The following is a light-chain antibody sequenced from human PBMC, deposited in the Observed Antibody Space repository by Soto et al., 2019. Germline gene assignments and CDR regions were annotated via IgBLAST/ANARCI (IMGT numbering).Light chain of an antibody. CDR1: QSISSW. CDR2: DAS. CDR3: QQYNSFLP. Sequence: DIQMTQSPSTLSASVGDRVTITCRASQSISSWLAWYQQKPGKAPKLLIYDASYLERGGASRFSGSGSGTEFTRTSSSLQPDDLASYSCQQYNSFLPVGQGTKVEI. V-gene: IGKV1-5*01. J-gene: IGKJ1*01.